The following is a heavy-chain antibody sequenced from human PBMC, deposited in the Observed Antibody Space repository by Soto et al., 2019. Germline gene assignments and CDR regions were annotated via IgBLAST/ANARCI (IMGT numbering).Heavy chain of an antibody. CDR1: GYSFTSYW. CDR2: IYPGDSDT. J-gene: IGHJ6*03. CDR3: ARQNIKLGPHYYYYTDV. V-gene: IGHV5-51*01. D-gene: IGHD1-20*01. Sequence: LGESLKISCKGSGYSFTSYWIGWVRQMPGKGLEWMGIIYPGDSDTRYGPSFQGQVTISADKSISTAYLQWSSLKASDTAMYYCARQNIKLGPHYYYYTDVWGKGTTVTVSS.